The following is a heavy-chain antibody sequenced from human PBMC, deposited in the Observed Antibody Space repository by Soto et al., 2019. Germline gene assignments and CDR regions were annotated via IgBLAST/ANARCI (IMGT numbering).Heavy chain of an antibody. CDR1: GXPFSSYS. D-gene: IGHD5-18*01. CDR2: ISGSGGST. J-gene: IGHJ3*02. Sequence: GSLRLSCAASGXPFSSYSMSWVRQAQGRGLELVSSISGSGGSTYYADSVKGRFTISRYNSKDTLYLQMNSLRAEHTAVYYCAKSRAYSYALDAFDIWGQGTMGTVS. CDR3: AKSRAYSYALDAFDI. V-gene: IGHV3-23*01.